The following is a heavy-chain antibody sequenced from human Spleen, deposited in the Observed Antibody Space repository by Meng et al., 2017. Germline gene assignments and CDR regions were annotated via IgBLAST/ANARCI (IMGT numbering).Heavy chain of an antibody. V-gene: IGHV2-5*01. CDR1: GFSLSTSGVG. CDR2: IYWNDDK. CDR3: AHSSLSISSSWYNFDY. D-gene: IGHD6-13*01. Sequence: SGPTLVKPTQTLTLTCTFSGFSLSTSGVGVGWIRQPPGKALEWLALIYWNDDKRYSPSLKSRLTITKDTSKNQVVLTMTNMDPVDTATYYCAHSSLSISSSWYNFDYWGQGTLVTVSS. J-gene: IGHJ4*02.